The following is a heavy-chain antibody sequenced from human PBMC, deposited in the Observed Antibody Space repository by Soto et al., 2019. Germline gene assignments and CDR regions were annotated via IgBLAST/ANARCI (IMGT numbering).Heavy chain of an antibody. Sequence: EVQLVESGGGLVKPGGSLRLSCAASGFGFTNAWMNWVRQAPGKGLEWVGRIRSRSDGGTTDNAAPVRDRFTISRDDSENTLYLQMNSLKTEDAGVYYCTAGLGIWGKGTTVTVSS. CDR3: TAGLGI. V-gene: IGHV3-15*07. J-gene: IGHJ6*04. CDR1: GFGFTNAW. CDR2: IRSRSDGGTT.